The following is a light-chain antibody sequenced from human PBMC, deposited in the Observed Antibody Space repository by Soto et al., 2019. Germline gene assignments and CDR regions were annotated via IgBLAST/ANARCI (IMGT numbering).Light chain of an antibody. CDR1: QSVSSH. J-gene: IGKJ5*01. Sequence: EIVMMQSPDTLFVSLGEGASLSCRASQSVSSHLAWYQHKPGQAPRLLIYGASTRASGIPARFSGSGSETDFTLTISSLQSEDSAVYYCQQYHNWPPITFGQGTRLEIK. CDR2: GAS. CDR3: QQYHNWPPIT. V-gene: IGKV3-15*01.